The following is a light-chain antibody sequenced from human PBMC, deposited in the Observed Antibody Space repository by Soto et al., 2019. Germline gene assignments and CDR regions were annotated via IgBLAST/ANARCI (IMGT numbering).Light chain of an antibody. CDR1: QSVSSNY. V-gene: IGKV3-20*01. J-gene: IGKJ1*01. Sequence: EIVLTQSPGTLSLSPGERATLSCRASQSVSSNYFAWYQQIPGQAPRLLIHGAFSRDTGIPDRFSGRGSGTDFTLTISRLEPEDFAVYYCQQYGSSVWTFGQGTKVEI. CDR2: GAF. CDR3: QQYGSSVWT.